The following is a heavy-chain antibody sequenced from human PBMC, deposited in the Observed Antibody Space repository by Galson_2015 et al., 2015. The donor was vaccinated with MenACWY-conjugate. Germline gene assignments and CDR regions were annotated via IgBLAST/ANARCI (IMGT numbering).Heavy chain of an antibody. D-gene: IGHD2/OR15-2a*01. V-gene: IGHV3-21*01. CDR1: GFTFNTYP. Sequence: SLRLSCAASGFTFNTYPVNWVRQAPGEGLEWVSSITSGSDYIYYADSVKGRFTVSRDNAENSLYLQMNSLRPEDTAVYYCAREDLAWAFGLDYWGQGTLVTVSS. J-gene: IGHJ4*02. CDR3: AREDLAWAFGLDY. CDR2: ITSGSDYI.